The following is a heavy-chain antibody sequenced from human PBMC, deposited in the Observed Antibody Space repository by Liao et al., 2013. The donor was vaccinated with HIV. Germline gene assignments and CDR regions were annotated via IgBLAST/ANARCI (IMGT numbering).Heavy chain of an antibody. CDR2: IHHSGST. Sequence: QVQLQQWGAGLLKPSETLSLTCAVYGGPFRDYFWTWIRQSPGKGLEWIGDIHHSGSTNYNPSLKSRVTISVDTSKNQFSLKLSSVTAADTAVYYCARPTYYYGSGKYWFDYWGQGTLVTVSS. D-gene: IGHD3-10*01. V-gene: IGHV4-34*02. CDR3: ARPTYYYGSGKYWFDY. CDR1: GGPFRDYF. J-gene: IGHJ4*02.